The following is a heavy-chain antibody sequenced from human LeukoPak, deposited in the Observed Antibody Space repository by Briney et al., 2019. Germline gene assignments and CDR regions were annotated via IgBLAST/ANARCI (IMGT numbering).Heavy chain of an antibody. Sequence: GGSLRLSCAASGFPFRLFTMNWLRQAPGKGLEWVSSITSSSSDKYYADSVKGRFTISRDNAKNSLYLQMNSLRAEDTAVYSCARDFEGSGWTYFFHYWGQGTLVTVSS. CDR2: ITSSSSDK. J-gene: IGHJ4*02. D-gene: IGHD6-19*01. CDR3: ARDFEGSGWTYFFHY. V-gene: IGHV3-21*01. CDR1: GFPFRLFT.